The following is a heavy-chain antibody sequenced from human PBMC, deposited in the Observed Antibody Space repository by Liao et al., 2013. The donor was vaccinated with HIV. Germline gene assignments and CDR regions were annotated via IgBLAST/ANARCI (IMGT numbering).Heavy chain of an antibody. Sequence: VQLQESGPGLVKPSETLSLTCTVSGGSINFYFWSWFRQPAGKGLEWMGRVFSSGSTTYNPSLKSRVTMSVDTSKNQFSLKLSSVTAADTAVYYCARTDQYYDFWNGYENWFDPWGQGTLVTVSS. CDR1: GGSINFYF. J-gene: IGHJ5*02. CDR3: ARTDQYYDFWNGYENWFDP. D-gene: IGHD3-3*01. V-gene: IGHV4-4*07. CDR2: VFSSGST.